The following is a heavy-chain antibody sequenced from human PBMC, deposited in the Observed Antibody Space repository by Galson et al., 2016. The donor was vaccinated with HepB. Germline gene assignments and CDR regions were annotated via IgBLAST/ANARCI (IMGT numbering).Heavy chain of an antibody. Sequence: SETLSLTCTVSGGSISSRTYYWGWIRQPPGKGLEWIGSINYSGNTYYNPSLKSRVTMSIDTSKNQFSLRLSSVTAADTAVYYCATVAWYQYGAGSYGYLGQGILVSVSS. J-gene: IGHJ4*02. D-gene: IGHD3-10*01. CDR1: GGSISSRTYY. CDR2: INYSGNT. V-gene: IGHV4-39*02. CDR3: ATVAWYQYGAGSYGY.